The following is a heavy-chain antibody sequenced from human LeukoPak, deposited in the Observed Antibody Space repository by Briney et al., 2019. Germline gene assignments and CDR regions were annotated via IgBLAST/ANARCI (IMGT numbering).Heavy chain of an antibody. D-gene: IGHD3-16*02. Sequence: GGSLRLSCVASGFTFSDYYMSWIRQAPGKGLEWISYISSSSSSTNYADSVKGRFTISRDNPKNSLYLLMNSLRAEDTALYYCAVMVWGSYRPRDAFDIWGQGTMVTVSS. J-gene: IGHJ3*02. CDR1: GFTFSDYY. CDR2: ISSSSSST. CDR3: AVMVWGSYRPRDAFDI. V-gene: IGHV3-11*03.